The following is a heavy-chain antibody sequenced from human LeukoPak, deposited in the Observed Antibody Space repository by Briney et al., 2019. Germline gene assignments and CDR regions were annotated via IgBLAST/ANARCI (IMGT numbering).Heavy chain of an antibody. V-gene: IGHV3-7*01. CDR3: ANGIATHFRGSDS. CDR2: IKEDGSQR. J-gene: IGHJ4*02. D-gene: IGHD3-16*01. Sequence: GGALRLSCAASGITFSNYWMHWVRQAPGKGLEWVANIKEDGSQRNYVDSVKGRVTISRDNGKNLMYLQMNNLRAEDTAVYYCANGIATHFRGSDSWGQGTLVTVSS. CDR1: GITFSNYW.